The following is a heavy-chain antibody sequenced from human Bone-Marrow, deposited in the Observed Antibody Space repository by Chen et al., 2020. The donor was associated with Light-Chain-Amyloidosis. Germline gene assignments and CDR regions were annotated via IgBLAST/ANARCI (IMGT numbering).Heavy chain of an antibody. D-gene: IGHD5-12*01. Sequence: EVQLEQSGPEVKKPGESLKISCKGSGYTFSNYWIGWVRQMPGKGLEWMGVIYPDDSDARDSPSFEGQVTISADKSITTAYLQWRSLKASDTAMYYCARRRDGYNFDYWGQGTLVTVSS. V-gene: IGHV5-51*01. J-gene: IGHJ4*02. CDR1: GYTFSNYW. CDR2: IYPDDSDA. CDR3: ARRRDGYNFDY.